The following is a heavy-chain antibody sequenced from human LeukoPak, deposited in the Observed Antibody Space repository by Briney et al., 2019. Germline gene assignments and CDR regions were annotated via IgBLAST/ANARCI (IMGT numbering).Heavy chain of an antibody. CDR1: GYSISSGYY. V-gene: IGHV4-38-2*01. J-gene: IGHJ6*04. Sequence: PSETLPLTCVVSGYSISSGYYWGWIRQPPGKGLEWIGSIYHSGSTYYSPSLKSRLTISVDTSKNQFSLKLSSVTAADTAVYYCARAGAFFYYMDVWGKGTTVTVSS. D-gene: IGHD2/OR15-2a*01. CDR3: ARAGAFFYYMDV. CDR2: IYHSGST.